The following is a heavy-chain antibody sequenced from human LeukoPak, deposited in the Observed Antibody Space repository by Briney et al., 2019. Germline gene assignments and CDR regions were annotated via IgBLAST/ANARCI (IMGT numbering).Heavy chain of an antibody. J-gene: IGHJ4*02. CDR3: ARWRSSTSGPYSDY. CDR1: GGSFSGYY. Sequence: SETLSLTCAVYGGSFSGYYWSWIRQPPGKGLEWIGEINHSGSTNYNPSLKSRVTISVDTSKNQFSLKLSSVTAADTAVYYCARWRSSTSGPYSDYWGQGTLVTVSS. CDR2: INHSGST. V-gene: IGHV4-34*01. D-gene: IGHD2-2*01.